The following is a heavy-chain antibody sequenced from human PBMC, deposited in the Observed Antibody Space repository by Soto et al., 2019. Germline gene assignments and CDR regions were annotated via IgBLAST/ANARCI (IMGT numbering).Heavy chain of an antibody. V-gene: IGHV4-31*03. Sequence: QVQLQESGPGLVKPSQTLSLTCTVSGGSISSGGYYWSWIRQHPGKGLEWIGYIYYSGSTYYNPSLKSRVTISVDTSKNPFSLKLSSVTAADTAVYYCARAGRPKGSSYYYFDYWGQGTLVTVSS. CDR1: GGSISSGGYY. D-gene: IGHD2-15*01. CDR3: ARAGRPKGSSYYYFDY. CDR2: IYYSGST. J-gene: IGHJ4*02.